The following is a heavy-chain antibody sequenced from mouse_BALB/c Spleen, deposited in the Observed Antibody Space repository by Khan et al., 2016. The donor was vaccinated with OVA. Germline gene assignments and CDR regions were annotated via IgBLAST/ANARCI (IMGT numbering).Heavy chain of an antibody. CDR3: AKFTPDYYSMDY. J-gene: IGHJ4*01. CDR2: IWGDGST. D-gene: IGHD1-1*01. CDR1: GFSLTSYG. Sequence: QVQLKESGPGLVAPSQSLAITCTVSGFSLTSYGVNWVRQPPGKGLEWLGVIWGDGSTNYHSTLIFRLIISKDNSKSQVFLQLNSLQTDDTATYFCAKFTPDYYSMDYWGQGTSVTVSS. V-gene: IGHV2-3*01.